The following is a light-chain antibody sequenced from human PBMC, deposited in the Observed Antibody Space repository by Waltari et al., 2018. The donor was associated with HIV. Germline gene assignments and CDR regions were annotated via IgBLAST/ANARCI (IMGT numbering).Light chain of an antibody. Sequence: EIVMTQSPATLSVSPGERVTLSGRASQNVITNLAWYQQKPGQAPSPLIYGASTRASGIPARFTGGGSGSDFTLTINSLQSEDCGLYYCQQYNGWPRTFGQGTKV. CDR2: GAS. CDR1: QNVITN. J-gene: IGKJ1*01. CDR3: QQYNGWPRT. V-gene: IGKV3-15*01.